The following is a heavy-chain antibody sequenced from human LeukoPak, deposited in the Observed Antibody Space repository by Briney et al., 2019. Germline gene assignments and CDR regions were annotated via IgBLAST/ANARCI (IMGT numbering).Heavy chain of an antibody. CDR2: TYYRSKWYN. V-gene: IGHV6-1*01. D-gene: IGHD3-3*01. J-gene: IGHJ4*02. Sequence: SQTLSLTCAISGDSVSSNSAAWNWIRQSPSRGLEWLGRTYYRSKWYNDYAVSVKSRITINPDTSKNQFSLRLNSVTPEDTAVYYCARAKRSGYREFGGFDYWGQGTLVTVSS. CDR1: GDSVSSNSAA. CDR3: ARAKRSGYREFGGFDY.